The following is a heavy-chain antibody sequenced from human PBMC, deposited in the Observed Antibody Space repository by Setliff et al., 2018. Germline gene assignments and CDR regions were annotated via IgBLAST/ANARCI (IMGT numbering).Heavy chain of an antibody. J-gene: IGHJ4*02. CDR1: GFTFSSYS. V-gene: IGHV3-48*01. Sequence: GGSLRLSCAASGFTFSSYSMNWVRQAPGKGLEWVSYISSSSSTIYYADSVKGRFTISRDSAKNSLYLQMNSLRAEDTAVYYCAKNGGDIVVVPAAPIDYWGQGTLVTSPQ. CDR3: AKNGGDIVVVPAAPIDY. CDR2: ISSSSSTI. D-gene: IGHD2-2*01.